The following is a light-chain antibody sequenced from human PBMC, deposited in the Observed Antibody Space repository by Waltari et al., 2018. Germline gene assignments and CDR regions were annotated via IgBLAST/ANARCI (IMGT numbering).Light chain of an antibody. J-gene: IGKJ4*01. Sequence: DIVMTPSPDSLAVSLGERVTINCKSSQSVLYSSNNKNYLAWYQQKPGQPPKLLIYWASTRESGVPDRFSGSGSGTDFTLTISSLQAEDVAVYYCQQYYSTPLTFGGGTKVEIK. V-gene: IGKV4-1*01. CDR1: QSVLYSSNNKNY. CDR2: WAS. CDR3: QQYYSTPLT.